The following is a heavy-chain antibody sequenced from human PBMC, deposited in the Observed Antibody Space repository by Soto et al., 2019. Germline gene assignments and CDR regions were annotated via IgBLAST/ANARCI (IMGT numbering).Heavy chain of an antibody. D-gene: IGHD3-22*01. Sequence: GASLELSCATSGLTFDSYAMTRARQAPGKGLGGVSAISGGGGRTYYAESMKARFTISRDNAKTSLYLHMNSLRAEDTAVYYCARGDYYDSSGFGYWGQGTLVTVSS. V-gene: IGHV3-23*01. J-gene: IGHJ4*02. CDR1: GLTFDSYA. CDR3: ARGDYYDSSGFGY. CDR2: ISGGGGRT.